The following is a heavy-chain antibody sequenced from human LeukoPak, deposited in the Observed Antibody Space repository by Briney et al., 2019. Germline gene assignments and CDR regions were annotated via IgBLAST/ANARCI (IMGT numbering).Heavy chain of an antibody. D-gene: IGHD6-19*01. CDR1: GFTLSDYY. V-gene: IGHV3-11*05. Sequence: GGSLRLSCAASGFTLSDYYMSWIRQAPGKGLEWVSYISSSGSYTNYADSVKGRFTISRDKAKNSLYLQMNSLRAEDTAVYYCARALSSGWYLLDVWGQGTTVTVSS. J-gene: IGHJ6*02. CDR2: ISSSGSYT. CDR3: ARALSSGWYLLDV.